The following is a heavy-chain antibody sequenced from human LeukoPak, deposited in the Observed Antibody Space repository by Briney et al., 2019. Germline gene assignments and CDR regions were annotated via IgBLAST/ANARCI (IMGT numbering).Heavy chain of an antibody. D-gene: IGHD5-18*01. CDR1: GGTFSSYA. Sequence: ASVKVSCKASGGTFSSYAISWVRQAPGQGLEWMGGIIPIFGTANYAQKFQGRVTITADESTSTAYMELSSLRSEDTAVYYCAIQLWSRDAFDIWGQGTMVTVSS. V-gene: IGHV1-69*13. CDR3: AIQLWSRDAFDI. J-gene: IGHJ3*02. CDR2: IIPIFGTA.